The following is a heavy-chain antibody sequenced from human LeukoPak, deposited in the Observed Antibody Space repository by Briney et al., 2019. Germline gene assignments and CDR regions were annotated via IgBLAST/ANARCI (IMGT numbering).Heavy chain of an antibody. Sequence: GGSLRLSCAVSGFTFSDYTMNWVRQAPGKGLEWVASIESNGNEKYSSDSLKDRFTISRDNSKNTLYLQLNTVRPEDTAVFYCARAAMTTVVNSDSWGQGTLVTVSS. CDR3: ARAAMTTVVNSDS. CDR2: IESNGNEK. CDR1: GFTFSDYT. J-gene: IGHJ4*02. D-gene: IGHD4-23*01. V-gene: IGHV3-30*02.